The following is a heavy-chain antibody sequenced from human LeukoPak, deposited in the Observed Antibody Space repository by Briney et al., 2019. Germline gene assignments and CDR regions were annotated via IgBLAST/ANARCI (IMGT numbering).Heavy chain of an antibody. V-gene: IGHV3-72*01. J-gene: IGHJ4*02. Sequence: GGSLRLSCAASRFTFNDHYMDWVRQAPGKGLEWVGRTRNKANSYTTEYAASVKGRFTISRDDSKNSLYLQMNSLKTEDTAVYYCARVLGYSGYDLAYWGQGTLVTVSS. CDR2: TRNKANSYTT. CDR3: ARVLGYSGYDLAY. CDR1: RFTFNDHY. D-gene: IGHD5-12*01.